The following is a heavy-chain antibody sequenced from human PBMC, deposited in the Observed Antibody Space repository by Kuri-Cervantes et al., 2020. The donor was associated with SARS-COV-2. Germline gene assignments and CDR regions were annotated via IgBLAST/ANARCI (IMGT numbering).Heavy chain of an antibody. Sequence: ASVKVSCKASGGTFSSYAISWVRQAPGQGLEWMGWMNPNSGNTGYAQKFQGRVTMTRNTSISTAYMELSSLRSEDTAVYYCARGPYYDFWSGFDYYYYMDVWGKGTTVTVSS. V-gene: IGHV1-8*02. D-gene: IGHD3-3*01. J-gene: IGHJ6*03. CDR2: MNPNSGNT. CDR3: ARGPYYDFWSGFDYYYYMDV. CDR1: GGTFSSYA.